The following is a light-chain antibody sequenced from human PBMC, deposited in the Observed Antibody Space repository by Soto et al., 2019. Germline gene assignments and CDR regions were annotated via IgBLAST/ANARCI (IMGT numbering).Light chain of an antibody. CDR1: QTLLYSSNNKNY. J-gene: IGKJ4*01. V-gene: IGKV4-1*01. Sequence: DLVMTPSPDSLALSLGERATITCKSSQTLLYSSNNKNYLAWYHQKPGQPPKLLIYWASTRESGVPDRFSGSGSGTDFTLTISSLQAEDVAVYYCQQYYSTPLTFGGGTKVDIK. CDR3: QQYYSTPLT. CDR2: WAS.